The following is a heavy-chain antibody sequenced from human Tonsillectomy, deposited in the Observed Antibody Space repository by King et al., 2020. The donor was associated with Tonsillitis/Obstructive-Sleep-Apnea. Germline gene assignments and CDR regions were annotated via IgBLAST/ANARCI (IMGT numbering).Heavy chain of an antibody. Sequence: VQLQESGPGLVKPSKTLSLTCTVSGGSISTGGYYWSWIRQHPGKGLEWIGYIYYSGSTYYNPSLKSRVTISVDTSKNQFSLKLSSVTAADTAVYYCARGVDYYDSSGQNNWFDPWGQGTLVTVSS. V-gene: IGHV4-31*03. CDR3: ARGVDYYDSSGQNNWFDP. D-gene: IGHD3-22*01. J-gene: IGHJ5*02. CDR1: GGSISTGGYY. CDR2: IYYSGST.